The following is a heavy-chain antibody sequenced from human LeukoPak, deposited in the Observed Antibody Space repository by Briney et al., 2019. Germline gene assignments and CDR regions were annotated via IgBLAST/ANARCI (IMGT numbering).Heavy chain of an antibody. V-gene: IGHV5-51*01. CDR3: ASGGQLGLWFDP. D-gene: IGHD5-18*01. CDR1: GYSFTSYR. CDR2: IFPGDSDT. Sequence: GESLKISCKGSGYSFTSYRIGWVRQMPGKGLEWMGVIFPGDSDTRYSPSFQGQVTISADKSTSTAYLQWSSLKASDAAMCYCASGGQLGLWFDPWGQGTLVTVSS. J-gene: IGHJ5*02.